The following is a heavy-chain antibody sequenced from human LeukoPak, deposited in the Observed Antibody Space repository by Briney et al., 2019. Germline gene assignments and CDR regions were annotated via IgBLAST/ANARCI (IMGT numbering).Heavy chain of an antibody. CDR2: IYTSGST. V-gene: IGHV4-4*07. CDR1: GGSISSYY. CDR3: ARGDYGDYVLWFDP. D-gene: IGHD4-17*01. J-gene: IGHJ5*02. Sequence: SETLSLTCTVSGGSISSYYWSWIRQPAGKGLEWMGRIYTSGSTNYNPSLTSRAIMSVDTSKNQYSPKLSSVTAADTAVYYCARGDYGDYVLWFDPWGQGTLVTVSS.